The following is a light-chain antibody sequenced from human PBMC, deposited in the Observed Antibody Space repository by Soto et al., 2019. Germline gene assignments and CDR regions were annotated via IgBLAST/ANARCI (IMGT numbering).Light chain of an antibody. J-gene: IGLJ1*01. Sequence: QSVLTQPPSVSGAPGQRVTISCTGSSSNIGAGYDVHWYQQLPGTAPKLLIYGNINRPSGVPDRFSGSQSGTSAFLAITGLQAEDETDYYCQSYDSSLIYVFGTGTKLTVL. V-gene: IGLV1-40*01. CDR3: QSYDSSLIYV. CDR1: SSNIGAGYD. CDR2: GNI.